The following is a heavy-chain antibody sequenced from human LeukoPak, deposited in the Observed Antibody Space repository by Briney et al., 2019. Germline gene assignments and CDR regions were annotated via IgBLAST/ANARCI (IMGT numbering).Heavy chain of an antibody. V-gene: IGHV1-46*01. D-gene: IGHD3-22*01. CDR1: GYTFTSYY. CDR2: INPSGGST. Sequence: ASVKVSCKASGYTFTSYYMHWVRQAPGQGLEWMGIINPSGGSTSYAQKFQGRVTMTRDTSTSTVYMELSSLRSEDTAVYYCARYYDSSGYWSTPHFDYWGQGTLVTVSS. J-gene: IGHJ4*02. CDR3: ARYYDSSGYWSTPHFDY.